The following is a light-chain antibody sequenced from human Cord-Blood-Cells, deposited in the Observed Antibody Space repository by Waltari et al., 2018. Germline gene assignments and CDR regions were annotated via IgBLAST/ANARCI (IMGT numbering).Light chain of an antibody. V-gene: IGKV2-28*01. CDR2: LCS. Sequence: IVMIQSPLSLPVTPGEPASISCRSSQSLLHSNGYNYLDWYLQKPGQSRQLLIYLCSNRASGVPDRFSGSGSGTDCTLKISRVEAEDVGVYYCMQARQTPPTFGGGTKVEIK. J-gene: IGKJ4*01. CDR3: MQARQTPPT. CDR1: QSLLHSNGYNY.